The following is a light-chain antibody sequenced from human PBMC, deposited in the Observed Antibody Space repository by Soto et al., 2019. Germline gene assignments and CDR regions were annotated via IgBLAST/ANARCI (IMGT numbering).Light chain of an antibody. V-gene: IGKV1-33*01. J-gene: IGKJ3*01. CDR3: QHCDYLPI. CDR2: DAS. CDR1: QDIDNS. Sequence: IQLTQSPSSLSASVGETVTITCRASQDIDNSLNWYQHKPGKAPKLLIYDASILEAGVPPRFSGSGSGTDFTLTISSLQPEDVATYYCQHCDYLPIFGPGTTVDFK.